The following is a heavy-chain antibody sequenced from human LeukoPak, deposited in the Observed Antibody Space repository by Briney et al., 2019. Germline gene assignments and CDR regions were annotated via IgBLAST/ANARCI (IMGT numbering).Heavy chain of an antibody. J-gene: IGHJ4*02. Sequence: GGSLRLSCAASGFTFSSYSMNWVRQAPGKGLEWVSSISSSSGYIYYADSVKGRFTISRDNAKNSLYLQMNSLRAEDTAVYYCARDEIPPYYYDSSGYFDYWGQGTLVTVSS. CDR2: ISSSSGYI. D-gene: IGHD3-22*01. CDR1: GFTFSSYS. V-gene: IGHV3-21*01. CDR3: ARDEIPPYYYDSSGYFDY.